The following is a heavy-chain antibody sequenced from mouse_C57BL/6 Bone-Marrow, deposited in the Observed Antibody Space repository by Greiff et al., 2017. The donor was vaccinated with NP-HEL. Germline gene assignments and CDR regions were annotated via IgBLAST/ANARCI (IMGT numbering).Heavy chain of an antibody. V-gene: IGHV1-81*01. Sequence: QVQLQQSGAELARPGASVKLSCKASGYTFTSYGISWVKQRTGQGLEWIGEIYPRSGNTYYYEKFKGKATLTADKSSSTAYMELRSLTSEDSAVYFCARERDHYGSEDYFDYWGQGTTLTVSS. D-gene: IGHD1-1*01. CDR1: GYTFTSYG. CDR3: ARERDHYGSEDYFDY. J-gene: IGHJ2*01. CDR2: IYPRSGNT.